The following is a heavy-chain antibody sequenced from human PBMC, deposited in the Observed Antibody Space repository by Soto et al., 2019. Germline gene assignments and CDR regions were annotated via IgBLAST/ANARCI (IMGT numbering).Heavy chain of an antibody. D-gene: IGHD6-13*01. V-gene: IGHV3-33*01. CDR3: ARQQQLVHRHETWYFAL. Sequence: QVQLVESGGGVVQPGTSLRLSCAASGFTFSPYGMHWVRQAPGKGLEWVAVIWYDESNKYYGDSVKGRFTISRDNSKNTLYLQMNSLRAEDTAVYYCARQQQLVHRHETWYFALWGRGTLVTVSP. J-gene: IGHJ2*01. CDR1: GFTFSPYG. CDR2: IWYDESNK.